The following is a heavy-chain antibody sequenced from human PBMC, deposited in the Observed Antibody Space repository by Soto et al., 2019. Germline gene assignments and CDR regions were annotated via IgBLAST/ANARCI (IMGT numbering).Heavy chain of an antibody. CDR3: TRSIITTAGTDAFDL. CDR1: GYTFTSYY. V-gene: IGHV1-46*03. D-gene: IGHD6-13*01. CDR2: ISPSSGGT. Sequence: QVQLVQSGAEVKKPGASVRVSCKASGYTFTSYYIHWVRQAPEHGPEWMGMISPSSGGTDYAQKFQGRVTMTRDTSTSTVYMELSSLRSEDTAVYYCTRSIITTAGTDAFDLWGQGTLVTVSS. J-gene: IGHJ3*01.